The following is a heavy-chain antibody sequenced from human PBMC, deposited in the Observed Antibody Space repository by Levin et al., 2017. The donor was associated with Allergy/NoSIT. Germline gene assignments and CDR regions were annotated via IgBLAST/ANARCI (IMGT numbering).Heavy chain of an antibody. V-gene: IGHV3-7*01. J-gene: IGHJ4*02. CDR3: ARHGPGGVTALDY. Sequence: GGSLRLSCAASGFPFSNYWMGWVRQAPGKGLEWVGNIKEDGSEKLYVDSVKGRFTFSRDNAKNSLDLQMNSLRAEDTAIYHCARHGPGGVTALDYWGQGTLVTVSS. CDR2: IKEDGSEK. D-gene: IGHD3-16*01. CDR1: GFPFSNYW.